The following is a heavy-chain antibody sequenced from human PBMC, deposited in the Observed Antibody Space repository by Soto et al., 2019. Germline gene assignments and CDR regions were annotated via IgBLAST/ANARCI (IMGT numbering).Heavy chain of an antibody. V-gene: IGHV1-18*01. CDR2: ISAYNGNT. CDR1: GYTFTSYG. Sequence: ASVKVSCKASGYTFTSYGISWVRQAPGQGLEWMGWISAYNGNTNYAQKLQGRVTMTTDTSTSTAYMELRSLRSDDTAVYYCARDVYCSGGSCYFDYYGMDVWGQGTTVTVS. J-gene: IGHJ6*02. CDR3: ARDVYCSGGSCYFDYYGMDV. D-gene: IGHD2-15*01.